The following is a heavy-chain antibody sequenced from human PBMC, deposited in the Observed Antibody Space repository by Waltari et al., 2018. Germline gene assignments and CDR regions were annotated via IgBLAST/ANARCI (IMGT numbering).Heavy chain of an antibody. V-gene: IGHV3-74*01. CDR1: GFTYSMSW. CDR2: SNSDGSST. CDR3: ARGARRTTVTTGWWYFDL. J-gene: IGHJ2*01. Sequence: EVQLVESGGGLVQPGGSLRLPCAPSGFTYSMSWMTGVRQAPGKGLVWVSRSNSDGSSTSYADSVKGRFTISKDNAKNTVYLQMNSLRAEDTAIYYCARGARRTTVTTGWWYFDLWGRGTLVTVSS. D-gene: IGHD4-17*01.